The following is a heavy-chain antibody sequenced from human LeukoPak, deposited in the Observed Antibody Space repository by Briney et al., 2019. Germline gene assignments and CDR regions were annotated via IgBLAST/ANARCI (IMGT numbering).Heavy chain of an antibody. CDR3: AKDYFSGSYSYFDY. CDR1: GFTFSSYS. J-gene: IGHJ4*02. Sequence: GGSLRLSCAASGFTFSSYSMNWVRQAPGKGLEWVSAISGSGGSTYYADSVKGRFTISRDNSKNTLYLQMNSLRAEDTAVYYCAKDYFSGSYSYFDYWGQGTLVTVSS. V-gene: IGHV3-23*01. CDR2: ISGSGGST. D-gene: IGHD1-26*01.